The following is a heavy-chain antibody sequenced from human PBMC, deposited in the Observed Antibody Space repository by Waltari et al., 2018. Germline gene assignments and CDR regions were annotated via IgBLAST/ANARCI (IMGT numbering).Heavy chain of an antibody. D-gene: IGHD3-10*01. CDR2: INPNGGGT. J-gene: IGHJ4*02. CDR3: ARQDGPGPSYDY. CDR1: GYTFTGYY. Sequence: QVQLVQSGAEVKKPGASVTVSCTASGYTFTGYYIPWVRQDPGQGLEWMGWINPNGGGTSYEQKFQGWVTMTRDTSMNTAYMELSRLRFDDTAVYFCARQDGPGPSYDYWGQGTLVTVPS. V-gene: IGHV1-2*04.